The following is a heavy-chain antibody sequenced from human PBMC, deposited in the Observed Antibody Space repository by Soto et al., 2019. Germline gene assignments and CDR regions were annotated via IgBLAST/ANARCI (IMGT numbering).Heavy chain of an antibody. D-gene: IGHD3-10*01. CDR1: GFTFTCSA. Sequence: VAPAKVSCKAPGFTFTCSAMQWVRQARGQRLEWIGWIVVGSGNTNYAQKFQERVTITRDMSTSTAYMELSSPRSEDTAVYYCAASLAYGSGSYYDSNQYYYYGMDVWGQGTTVTVSS. V-gene: IGHV1-58*02. CDR3: AASLAYGSGSYYDSNQYYYYGMDV. J-gene: IGHJ6*02. CDR2: IVVGSGNT.